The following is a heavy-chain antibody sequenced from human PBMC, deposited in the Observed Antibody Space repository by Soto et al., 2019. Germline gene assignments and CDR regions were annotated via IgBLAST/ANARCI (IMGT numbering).Heavy chain of an antibody. Sequence: QVQLQQWGAGLLKPSETLSLTCAVYGGSFSGYYWSWIRQPPGKGLEWIGEINHSGSTNYNPSLKSRVTISVDTSKNQFSLKLSSVTAADTAVYYCARGSITMVRGVIICNWFDPWGQGTLVTVSS. V-gene: IGHV4-34*01. D-gene: IGHD3-10*01. CDR2: INHSGST. J-gene: IGHJ5*02. CDR3: ARGSITMVRGVIICNWFDP. CDR1: GGSFSGYY.